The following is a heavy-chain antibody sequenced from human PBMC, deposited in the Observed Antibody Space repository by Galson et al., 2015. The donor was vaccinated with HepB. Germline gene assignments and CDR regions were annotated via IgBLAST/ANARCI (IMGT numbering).Heavy chain of an antibody. D-gene: IGHD3-10*01. Sequence: SLRLSCAASGFTFSTYGLHWVRQAPGKGLEWVSVIWYDGTNKYYADSVKGRFTISRDNSKSTLYLQMNSLRAEDTAVYYCARAPGISFGELLQPLTFWGLGTLVTVSS. CDR2: IWYDGTNK. CDR3: ARAPGISFGELLQPLTF. V-gene: IGHV3-33*01. CDR1: GFTFSTYG. J-gene: IGHJ4*02.